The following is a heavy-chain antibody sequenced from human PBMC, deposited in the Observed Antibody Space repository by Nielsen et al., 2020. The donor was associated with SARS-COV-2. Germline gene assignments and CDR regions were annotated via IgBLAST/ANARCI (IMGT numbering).Heavy chain of an antibody. CDR3: ASGSGDSLAFDI. CDR1: GFSVSRYF. CDR2: IYRSDNS. Sequence: GESLKISCAASGFSVSRYFMSWVRQAPGKGLEWVSIIYRSDNSYYADSVKGRFTISRDNSKNTLYLQMNSLTGDDTAVYYCASGSGDSLAFDIWGQGTMVIVSS. J-gene: IGHJ3*02. V-gene: IGHV3-53*01. D-gene: IGHD1-26*01.